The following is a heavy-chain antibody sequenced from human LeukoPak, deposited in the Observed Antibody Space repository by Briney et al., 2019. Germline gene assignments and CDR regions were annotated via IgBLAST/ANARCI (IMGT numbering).Heavy chain of an antibody. D-gene: IGHD3-10*01. V-gene: IGHV3-48*01. Sequence: GGSLRLSCAASGFTFSDYWMSWVRQAPGKGLEWVSYISSGSSNIFYADSVKGRFTISRDNAKNSLYLQMNSLRAEDTAVYYCARTWFGEPMDYWGQGTLVTVSS. J-gene: IGHJ4*02. CDR3: ARTWFGEPMDY. CDR2: ISSGSSNI. CDR1: GFTFSDYW.